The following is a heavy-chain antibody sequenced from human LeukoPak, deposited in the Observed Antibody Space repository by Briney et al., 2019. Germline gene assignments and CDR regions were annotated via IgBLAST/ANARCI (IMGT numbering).Heavy chain of an antibody. CDR1: GFTFSSYS. Sequence: PGGSLRLSCAASGFTFSSYSMNWVRQAPGKGLEWVSSISSSSSYIYYADSVKGRFTISRGNAKNSLYLQMNSLRAEDTALYYCAKANHRGGFDPWGQGTLVTVSS. J-gene: IGHJ5*02. CDR3: AKANHRGGFDP. CDR2: ISSSSSYI. V-gene: IGHV3-21*04. D-gene: IGHD1-14*01.